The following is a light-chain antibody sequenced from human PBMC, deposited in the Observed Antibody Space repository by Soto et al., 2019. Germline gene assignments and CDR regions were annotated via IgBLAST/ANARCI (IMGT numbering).Light chain of an antibody. V-gene: IGLV4-69*01. CDR2: LNSDGSH. Sequence: QLVLTQSPSASASLGASVKLTCTLSSGHSNYAIAWHQQQSEKGPRYLMKLNSDGSHSKGGGIPDRFSGSSSGAERYLTIAGLQSEDEADYYCQTWGSGIVVFGGGTKLTVL. CDR3: QTWGSGIVV. J-gene: IGLJ2*01. CDR1: SGHSNYA.